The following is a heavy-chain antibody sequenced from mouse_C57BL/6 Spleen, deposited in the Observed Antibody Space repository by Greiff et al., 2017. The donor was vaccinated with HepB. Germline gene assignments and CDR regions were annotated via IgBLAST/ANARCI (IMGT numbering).Heavy chain of an antibody. CDR3: ARPGVVARGGYFDY. J-gene: IGHJ2*01. V-gene: IGHV5-17*01. CDR1: GFTFSDYG. Sequence: EVKLMESGGGLVKPGGSLKLSCAASGFTFSDYGMHWVRQAPEKGLEWVAYISSGSSTIYYADTVKGRFTISRDNAKNTLFLQMTSLRSEDTAMYYCARPGVVARGGYFDYWGQGTTLTVSS. CDR2: ISSGSSTI. D-gene: IGHD1-1*01.